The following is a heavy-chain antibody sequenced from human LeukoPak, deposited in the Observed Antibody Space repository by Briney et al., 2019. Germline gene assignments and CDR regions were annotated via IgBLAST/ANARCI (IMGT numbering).Heavy chain of an antibody. V-gene: IGHV3-23*01. CDR1: GFTFSNYA. J-gene: IGHJ4*02. CDR3: ARRSGIAVAGAFDY. Sequence: GGSLRLSGTASGFTFSNYAMRWVRQAPGKGLEWVSGISGSGDSTYYADSVKGRFTISRDNSKNTLYLQMNSLRAEDTAVYYCARRSGIAVAGAFDYWGQGTLVTVSS. D-gene: IGHD6-19*01. CDR2: ISGSGDST.